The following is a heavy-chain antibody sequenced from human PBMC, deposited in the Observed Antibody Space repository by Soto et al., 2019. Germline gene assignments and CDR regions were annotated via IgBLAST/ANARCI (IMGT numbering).Heavy chain of an antibody. CDR3: ARDRSSSTYYYRMDV. D-gene: IGHD6-6*01. CDR2: IWYDGSNK. CDR1: GFTFSSYG. V-gene: IGHV3-33*01. J-gene: IGHJ6*02. Sequence: GGSLRLSCAASGFTFSSYGMHWVRQAPGKGLEWVAVIWYDGSNKYYADSVKGRFTISRDNSKNTLYLQMNSLRAEDTAVYYCARDRSSSTYYYRMDVWGQGTSVTVSS.